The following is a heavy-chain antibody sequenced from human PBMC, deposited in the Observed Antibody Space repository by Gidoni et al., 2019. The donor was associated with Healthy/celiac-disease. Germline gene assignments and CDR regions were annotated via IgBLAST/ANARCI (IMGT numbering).Heavy chain of an antibody. CDR1: GFTFSSYG. Sequence: QVQLVESGGGVVQPGRSMRLSCAASGFTFSSYGMHWVRQAPGKGLEWVAVIWYDGSNKYYADSVKGRFTISRDNSKNTLYLQMNSLRAEDTAVYYCARSGSGSYYPFDYWGQGTLVTVSS. J-gene: IGHJ4*02. CDR3: ARSGSGSYYPFDY. V-gene: IGHV3-33*01. D-gene: IGHD3-10*01. CDR2: IWYDGSNK.